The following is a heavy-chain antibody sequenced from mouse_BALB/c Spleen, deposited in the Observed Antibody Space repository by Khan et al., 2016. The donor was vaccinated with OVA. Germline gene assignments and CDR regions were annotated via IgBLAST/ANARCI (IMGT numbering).Heavy chain of an antibody. CDR2: ISGDSNTI. J-gene: IGHJ2*01. Sequence: EVELVESGGGLVQPGGSRKLSCAASGFTFNNYGMHWVRQAPEKGLEWVAYISGDSNTIYYVDSVKGRFTISRDNPKNTLFLQMTILMSEDTAMYYCATSYFYGYYFDYWGPGTTLIVS. CDR3: ATSYFYGYYFDY. D-gene: IGHD1-1*01. V-gene: IGHV5-17*02. CDR1: GFTFNNYG.